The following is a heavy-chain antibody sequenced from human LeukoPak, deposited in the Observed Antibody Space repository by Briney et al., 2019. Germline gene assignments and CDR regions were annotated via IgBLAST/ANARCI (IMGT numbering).Heavy chain of an antibody. D-gene: IGHD1-14*01. Sequence: GGSLRLSCAASGFTFSSYSMNWVRQAPGKGLEWVSYISSSSSTIYYADSVKGRFTISRDNSKNTLYLQMDSLRAEDTALYYCAKGSGINHYHWIDPWGQGTLVTVSS. J-gene: IGHJ5*02. CDR2: ISSSSSTI. V-gene: IGHV3-48*01. CDR3: AKGSGINHYHWIDP. CDR1: GFTFSSYS.